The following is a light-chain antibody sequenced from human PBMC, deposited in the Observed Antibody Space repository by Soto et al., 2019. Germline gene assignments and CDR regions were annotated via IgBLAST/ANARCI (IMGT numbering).Light chain of an antibody. V-gene: IGKV4-1*01. CDR2: WAS. CDR1: QSVLYSSNNKNY. CDR3: QQYYSTPQT. J-gene: IGKJ2*01. Sequence: DIVMTQSPDSLAVSLGERATINCKSSQSVLYSSNNKNYLAWYQHKPGQPPKLLIYWASTRESGVPDRFSSSGSGTDFTLTISSLQAEDVAVYYCQQYYSTPQTFGQGTKLEVK.